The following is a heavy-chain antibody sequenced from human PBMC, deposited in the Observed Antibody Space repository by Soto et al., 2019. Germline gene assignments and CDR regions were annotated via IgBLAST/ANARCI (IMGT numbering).Heavy chain of an antibody. D-gene: IGHD1-26*01. Sequence: QVQLVQSGAEVKKPGASVRVSCKASGYTFTGNYIHWVRQAPGQGLEWMGWINPNSGSTTYGEKFQGRVTMTRDTSISTAYMELSSLPSDDTAMFYCARVDVGVGIWFDPWGQGTLVTVSS. J-gene: IGHJ5*02. CDR2: INPNSGST. CDR1: GYTFTGNY. V-gene: IGHV1-2*02. CDR3: ARVDVGVGIWFDP.